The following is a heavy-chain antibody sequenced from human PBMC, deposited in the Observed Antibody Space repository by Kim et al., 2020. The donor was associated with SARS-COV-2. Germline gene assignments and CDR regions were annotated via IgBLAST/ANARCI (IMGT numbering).Heavy chain of an antibody. CDR1: GGSISSGSYY. V-gene: IGHV4-61*02. CDR3: ARVSGWYYFDY. Sequence: SETLSLTCTVSGGSISSGSYYWSWIRQPAGKGLEWIGRIYTSGSTNYNPSLKSRVTISVDTSKNQFSLKLSSVTAADTAVYYCARVSGWYYFDYWGQGTLVTVSS. CDR2: IYTSGST. J-gene: IGHJ4*02. D-gene: IGHD6-19*01.